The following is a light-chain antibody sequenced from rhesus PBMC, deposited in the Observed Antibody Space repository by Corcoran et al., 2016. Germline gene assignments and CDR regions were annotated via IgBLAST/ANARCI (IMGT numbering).Light chain of an antibody. J-gene: IGKJ4*01. CDR3: QQYYSYPLT. V-gene: IGKV1-46*01. CDR2: SAS. CDR1: QSFGSS. Sequence: DIQMTQSPSSLSASVGDTATITCRASQSFGSSLAWYQQKPGKAPKLLIYSASSLQSGVPSRFSGSKSGTDFTLTISSLQPKDIASYYCQQYYSYPLTYGGGTKVEIK.